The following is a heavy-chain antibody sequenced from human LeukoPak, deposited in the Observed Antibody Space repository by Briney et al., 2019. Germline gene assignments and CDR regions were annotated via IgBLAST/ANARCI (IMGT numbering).Heavy chain of an antibody. CDR1: GGSISSYY. V-gene: IGHV4-4*07. J-gene: IGHJ4*02. Sequence: SETLSLTCTVSGGSISSYYWSWIRQPAGKGLGWIGRIYTSGSTNYNPSLKSRVTMSVDTSKNQFSLKLSSVTAADTAVYYCARDGGPYCSGGSCYFPFDYWGQGTLVTVSS. CDR2: IYTSGST. D-gene: IGHD2-15*01. CDR3: ARDGGPYCSGGSCYFPFDY.